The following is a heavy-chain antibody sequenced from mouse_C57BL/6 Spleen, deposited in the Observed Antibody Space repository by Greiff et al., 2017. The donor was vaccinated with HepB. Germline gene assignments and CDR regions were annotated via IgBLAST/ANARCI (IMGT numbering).Heavy chain of an antibody. Sequence: VQLQQPGAELVKPGASVKMSCKASGYTFTSYWITWVKQRPGQGLEWLGDIYPGSGSTNYNEQFKSKATLTVDTSASTAYMQLSSLTSEDSAVYYCARSLWYYAMDYWGQGTSVTVSS. CDR1: GYTFTSYW. CDR2: IYPGSGST. CDR3: ARSLWYYAMDY. V-gene: IGHV1-55*01. J-gene: IGHJ4*01. D-gene: IGHD6-1*01.